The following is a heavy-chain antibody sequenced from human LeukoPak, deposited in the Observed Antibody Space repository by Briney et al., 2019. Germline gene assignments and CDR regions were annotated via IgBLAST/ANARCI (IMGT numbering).Heavy chain of an antibody. CDR3: ARVCSTTSSCIRY. D-gene: IGHD6-13*01. V-gene: IGHV4-59*01. CDR2: IYDSGST. Sequence: SETLSLTCTVSGGSISSYYWSWIRQPPGKGLEWIGYIYDSGSTNYNPSLKSRVTMSLDTSKNQFSLKLSSVTAADTAVYYCARVCSTTSSCIRYRGQGTLVTVSS. J-gene: IGHJ4*02. CDR1: GGSISSYY.